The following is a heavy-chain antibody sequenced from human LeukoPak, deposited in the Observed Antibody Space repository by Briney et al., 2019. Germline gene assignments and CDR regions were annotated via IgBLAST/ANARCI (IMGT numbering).Heavy chain of an antibody. V-gene: IGHV3-23*01. CDR3: GRALPRFDC. CDR1: GFTFWSHA. Sequence: PGGSLRLSCAASGFTFWSHALNWVRQAPGKGLEWVSAISDNGVGTYYADSVKGRFTISRDNSKNTMYLQMNSLRAEYTALYFCGRALPRFDCWGQGTLDTVS. J-gene: IGHJ4*02. CDR2: ISDNGVGT.